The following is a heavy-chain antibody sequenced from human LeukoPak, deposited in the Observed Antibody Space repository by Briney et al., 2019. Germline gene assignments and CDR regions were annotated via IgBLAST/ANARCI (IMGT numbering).Heavy chain of an antibody. CDR3: ARDRYYDSSGYYYP. CDR2: ISSSGSTI. J-gene: IGHJ5*02. Sequence: PGGSLRLSCAASGFIFSDYYMSWIRQAPGKGLEWVSYISSSGSTIYYADSVKGRFTISRDNAKNSLYLQMNSLRAEDTAVYYCARDRYYDSSGYYYPWGQGTLVTVSS. CDR1: GFIFSDYY. D-gene: IGHD3-22*01. V-gene: IGHV3-11*01.